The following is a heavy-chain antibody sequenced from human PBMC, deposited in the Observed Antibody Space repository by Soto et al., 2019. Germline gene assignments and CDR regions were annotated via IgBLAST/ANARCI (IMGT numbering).Heavy chain of an antibody. CDR2: IYDTGISGYTPST. V-gene: IGHV4-59*01. J-gene: IGHJ6*02. CDR1: GGSITSSY. Sequence: TLSLTCTVPGGSITSSYWSWIRRPPGKGLEWIAYIYDTGISGYTPSTSYNPSLKSRVTMSVDTSKSQFSLKLTSVTAADTAVYYCARGEDAFFYYGLDVWGQGITVTVSS. CDR3: ARGEDAFFYYGLDV.